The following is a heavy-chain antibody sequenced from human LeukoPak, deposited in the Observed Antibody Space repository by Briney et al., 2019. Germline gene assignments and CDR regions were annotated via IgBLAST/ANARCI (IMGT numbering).Heavy chain of an antibody. D-gene: IGHD3-22*01. J-gene: IGHJ4*02. V-gene: IGHV4-34*01. CDR1: GGSISSGGYS. CDR3: ASYYDSSDGLVDY. CDR2: INHSGST. Sequence: SETLSLTCAVSGGSISSGGYSWSWIRQPPGKGLEWIGEINHSGSTNYNPSLKSRVTISVDTSKNQFSLKLSSVTAADTAVYYCASYYDSSDGLVDYWGQGTLVTVSS.